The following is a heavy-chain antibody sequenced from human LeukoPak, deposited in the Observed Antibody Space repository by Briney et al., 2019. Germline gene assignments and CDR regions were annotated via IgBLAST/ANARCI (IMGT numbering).Heavy chain of an antibody. Sequence: PGGSLRLSCAASGFTFDDYAMHWVRQAPGKGLEWVSGISWNSGSIGYADSVKGRFTISRDNAKNSLYLQMNSLRAEDMALYYCAKGSSGYAGNAFDIWGQGTMVTVSS. D-gene: IGHD5-12*01. CDR1: GFTFDDYA. J-gene: IGHJ3*02. CDR3: AKGSSGYAGNAFDI. CDR2: ISWNSGSI. V-gene: IGHV3-9*03.